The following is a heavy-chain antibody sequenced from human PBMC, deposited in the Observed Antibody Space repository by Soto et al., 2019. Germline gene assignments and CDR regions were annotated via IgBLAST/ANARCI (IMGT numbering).Heavy chain of an antibody. Sequence: ASVKVSCKASGYTFTGYYMHWVRQAPGQGLEWMGWINPNSGGTNYAQKFQGWVTMTRDTSISTAYMELSRLRSDDTAVYYCARDCSGGSCQTPGSAFDIWGQGTVVTVS. CDR1: GYTFTGYY. D-gene: IGHD2-15*01. V-gene: IGHV1-2*04. CDR2: INPNSGGT. CDR3: ARDCSGGSCQTPGSAFDI. J-gene: IGHJ3*02.